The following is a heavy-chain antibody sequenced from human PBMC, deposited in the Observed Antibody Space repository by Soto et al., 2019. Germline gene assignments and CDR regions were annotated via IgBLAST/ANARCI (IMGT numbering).Heavy chain of an antibody. CDR3: AHDKLGGNTYFDL. CDR2: IYFSGST. CDR1: GGSISSGNFY. J-gene: IGHJ4*02. V-gene: IGHV4-30-4*01. Sequence: VQLQESGPGLVRPSETLSLTCTVSGGSISSGNFYWSWIRQPPGKGLEWIGYIYFSGSTSYSPSLKSRLTISLNTSSNQLSLKLTSFTAAATADYYCAHDKLGGNTYFDLWGQGALVTVSS. D-gene: IGHD1-7*01.